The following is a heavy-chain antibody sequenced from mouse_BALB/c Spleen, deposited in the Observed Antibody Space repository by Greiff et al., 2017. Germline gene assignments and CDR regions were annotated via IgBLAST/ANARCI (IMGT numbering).Heavy chain of an antibody. CDR1: GFAFSSYD. V-gene: IGHV5-4*02. J-gene: IGHJ4*01. CDR3: ARDEGNYDAMDY. D-gene: IGHD2-1*01. Sequence: EVKLVESGGGLVKPGGSLKLSCAASGFAFSSYDMSWVRQTPEKRLEWVAYISDGGSYTYYPDSVKGRFTISRDNAKNNLYLQMSSLKSEDTAMYYCARDEGNYDAMDYWGQGTSVTVSS. CDR2: ISDGGSYT.